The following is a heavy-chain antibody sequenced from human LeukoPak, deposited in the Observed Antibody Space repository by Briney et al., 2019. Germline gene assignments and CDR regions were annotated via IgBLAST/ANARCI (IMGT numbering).Heavy chain of an antibody. V-gene: IGHV4-4*02. CDR1: GDSISSGHW. J-gene: IGHJ4*01. CDR2: IFHSGST. Sequence: SETLSLTCAVSGDSISSGHWWSWVRQPPGKGLEWIGEIFHSGSTNYSPSLKGRVTISLDKSKNQFSLKLSSVTAADTAVYYCARDIGQWVVLHQFDYWGQGTLVTVSS. D-gene: IGHD6-19*01. CDR3: ARDIGQWVVLHQFDY.